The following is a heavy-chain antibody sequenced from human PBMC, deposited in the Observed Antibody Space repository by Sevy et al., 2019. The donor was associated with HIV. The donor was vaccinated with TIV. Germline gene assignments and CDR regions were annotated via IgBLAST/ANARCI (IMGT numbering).Heavy chain of an antibody. J-gene: IGHJ4*02. CDR2: IKQDGSVK. CDR1: GFSLNSYW. D-gene: IGHD6-13*01. CDR3: VRAIAADGSF. V-gene: IGHV3-7*01. Sequence: VGSLRLSCAASGFSLNSYWMSWVRQAPGKALEWVANIKQDGSVKYYVDSVKGRFTISRDNARNLLYLQMNSLRAEDTALYYCVRAIAADGSFWGQGTLVTVSS.